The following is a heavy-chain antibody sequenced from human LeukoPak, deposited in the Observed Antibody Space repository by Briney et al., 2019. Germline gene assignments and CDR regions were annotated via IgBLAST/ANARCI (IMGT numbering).Heavy chain of an antibody. D-gene: IGHD4-17*01. V-gene: IGHV1-3*01. CDR2: INAGNGNT. CDR1: GYTFTSYA. Sequence: ASVRVSCKASGYTFTSYAMHWVRQARGQRLEWMGWINAGNGNTKYSQKFQGRVTITRDTSASTAYMELSSLRSEDTAVYYCARGLHGDYLYYYYGMDVWGQGTTVTVSS. CDR3: ARGLHGDYLYYYYGMDV. J-gene: IGHJ6*02.